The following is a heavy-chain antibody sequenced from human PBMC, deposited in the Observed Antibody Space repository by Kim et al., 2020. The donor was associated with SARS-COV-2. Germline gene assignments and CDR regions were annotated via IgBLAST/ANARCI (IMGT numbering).Heavy chain of an antibody. CDR3: ARVVVTATNWFDP. Sequence: YYADSVKGRFTISRDDAKMSLSLEMTSLKAEDTAMYYCARVVVTATNWFDPWGQGTLVTVSS. D-gene: IGHD2-21*02. V-gene: IGHV3-48*04. J-gene: IGHJ5*02.